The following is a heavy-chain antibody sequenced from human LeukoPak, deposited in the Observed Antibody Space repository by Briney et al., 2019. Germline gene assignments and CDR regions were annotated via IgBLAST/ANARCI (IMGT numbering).Heavy chain of an antibody. CDR3: ARDGYEAPTFDN. V-gene: IGHV1-46*01. D-gene: IGHD5-18*01. Sequence: ASVKVSCKASGYTFITYYMHWVRQAPGQGLEWMGIINPSGGSTNYAQKFQGRVTMTRDMSTSTVYMELSSLRSEDTAVYYCARDGYEAPTFDNWGQGTLVTVSS. CDR1: GYTFITYY. J-gene: IGHJ4*02. CDR2: INPSGGST.